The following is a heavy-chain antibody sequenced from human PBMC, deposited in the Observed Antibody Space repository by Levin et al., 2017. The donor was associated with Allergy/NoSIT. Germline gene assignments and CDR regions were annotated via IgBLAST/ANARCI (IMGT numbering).Heavy chain of an antibody. CDR2: ISGTSGYI. CDR1: GFSFSNFG. CDR3: TRGVLDS. Sequence: GESLKISCAASGFSFSNFGMNWVRQAPGKGLEWVSSISGTSGYISYADSVKGRFTISRDDAKNSLSLQMSSLRVEDTAVYFCTRGVLDSWGQGTLVTVSS. V-gene: IGHV3-21*06. J-gene: IGHJ4*02.